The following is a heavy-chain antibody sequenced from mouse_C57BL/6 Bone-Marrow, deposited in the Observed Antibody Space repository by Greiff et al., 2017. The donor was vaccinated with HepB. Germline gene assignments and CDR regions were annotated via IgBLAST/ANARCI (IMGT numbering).Heavy chain of an antibody. D-gene: IGHD3-3*01. Sequence: VQLQQSGPELVKPGASVKISCKASGYTFTDYYMNWVKQSHGKSLEWIGDINPNNGGTSYNQKFKGKATLTVDKSSSTAYMQLSSLTSEDSAVYYCARGGTSWYFDVWGTGTTVTVSS. V-gene: IGHV1-26*01. CDR3: ARGGTSWYFDV. J-gene: IGHJ1*03. CDR2: INPNNGGT. CDR1: GYTFTDYY.